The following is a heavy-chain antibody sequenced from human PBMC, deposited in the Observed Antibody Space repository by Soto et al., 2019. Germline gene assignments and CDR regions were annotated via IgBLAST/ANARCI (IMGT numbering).Heavy chain of an antibody. CDR2: INPSGGRI. Sequence: QMQLVQSGAEVKKPGASVKVSCKASGYTFTSYQMHWVRQAPGQGLEWMGIINPSGGRITYAPRFQGRVMMTRDTSTHAVYMEFRSLRSEDTAVYYCARDGPPTTTGVCPSYTMDVWGRGTTVTVS. V-gene: IGHV1-46*01. CDR1: GYTFTSYQ. CDR3: ARDGPPTTTGVCPSYTMDV. D-gene: IGHD5-12*01. J-gene: IGHJ6*02.